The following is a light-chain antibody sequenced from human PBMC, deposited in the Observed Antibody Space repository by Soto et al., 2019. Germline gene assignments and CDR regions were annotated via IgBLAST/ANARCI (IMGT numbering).Light chain of an antibody. J-gene: IGKJ1*01. Sequence: EIVLTQSPATLYLSPGERATLSCRASQSVRSNYLAWYQQKPGQAPRLLIYGASNRATGIPDRFIGSGSGTDFTLTISRMEPEDFAVYYCQQYGSPGTFGQGTKVDIK. CDR1: QSVRSNY. CDR2: GAS. CDR3: QQYGSPGT. V-gene: IGKV3-20*01.